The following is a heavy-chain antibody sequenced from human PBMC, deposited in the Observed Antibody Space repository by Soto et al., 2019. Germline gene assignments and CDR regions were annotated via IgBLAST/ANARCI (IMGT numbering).Heavy chain of an antibody. J-gene: IGHJ6*02. CDR3: ARAADCGGDCIPPRYYYYGMDV. V-gene: IGHV3-53*01. CDR1: GFTVSSNY. D-gene: IGHD2-21*02. CDR2: IYSGSST. Sequence: QPGGSLRLSCAASGFTVSSNYMSWVRQAPGKGLEWVSVIYSGSSTYYADSVKGRFTISRDNSKNTLYLQMNSLRAEDTAVYYCARAADCGGDCIPPRYYYYGMDVWGQGTTVTVSS.